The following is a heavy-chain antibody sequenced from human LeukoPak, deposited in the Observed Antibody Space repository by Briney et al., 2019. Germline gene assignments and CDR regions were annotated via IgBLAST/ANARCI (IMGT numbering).Heavy chain of an antibody. Sequence: SETLSLTCTVSGGSISSGGYYWSWIRQHPGKGLEWIGYIYYSGSTYYNPSLKSRVTISVDTSKNQFSLKLSSVTAADTAVYYCARALSPLAVRGVGSWFDPWGQGTLVTVSS. CDR3: ARALSPLAVRGVGSWFDP. V-gene: IGHV4-31*03. CDR2: IYYSGST. D-gene: IGHD3-10*01. J-gene: IGHJ5*02. CDR1: GGSISSGGYY.